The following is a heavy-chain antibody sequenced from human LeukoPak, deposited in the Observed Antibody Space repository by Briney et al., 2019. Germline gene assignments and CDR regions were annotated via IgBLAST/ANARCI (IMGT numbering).Heavy chain of an antibody. J-gene: IGHJ4*02. CDR2: ISSSSSYI. V-gene: IGHV3-21*01. D-gene: IGHD6-13*01. CDR1: GFTFSSYS. Sequence: GGSLRLSCAASGFTFSSYSMNWVRQAPGKGLEWVSSISSSSSYIYYADSVKGRFTISRDNAKNSLYLQMNSLRAEDTAVYYCARGLGVAAALGPYYFDYWGQGTLVTVSS. CDR3: ARGLGVAAALGPYYFDY.